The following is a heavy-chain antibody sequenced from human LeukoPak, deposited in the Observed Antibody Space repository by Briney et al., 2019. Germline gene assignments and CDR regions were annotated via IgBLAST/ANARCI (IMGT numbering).Heavy chain of an antibody. CDR2: IYYSGST. D-gene: IGHD3-10*01. V-gene: IGHV4-31*03. Sequence: SETLSLTCTVAGGSITSGDNYWSWIRQHPGKGLEWIGYIYYSGSTYYNPSLKSRVTISVDTSKNQFSLKLSSVTAADTAVYYCARDRVVRGVISGNWFDPWGQGTLVTVSS. J-gene: IGHJ5*02. CDR1: GGSITSGDNY. CDR3: ARDRVVRGVISGNWFDP.